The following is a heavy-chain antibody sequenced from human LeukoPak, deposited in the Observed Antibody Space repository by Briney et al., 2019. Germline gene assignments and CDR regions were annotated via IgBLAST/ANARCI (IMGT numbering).Heavy chain of an antibody. V-gene: IGHV4-59*01. CDR2: IYYSGST. CDR3: ARGQGRDGYRFDY. J-gene: IGHJ4*02. CDR1: GGSISSYY. D-gene: IGHD5-24*01. Sequence: PSETLSLTCTVSGGSISSYYWSWIRQPPGKGLEWIGYIYYSGSTNYNPSLKSRVTISVDTSKNQFSLRLSSVTAADTAVYYCARGQGRDGYRFDYWGQGTLVTVSS.